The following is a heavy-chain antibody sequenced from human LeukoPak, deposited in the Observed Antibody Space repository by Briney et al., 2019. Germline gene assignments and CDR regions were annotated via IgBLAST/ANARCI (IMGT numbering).Heavy chain of an antibody. CDR1: GFTFSSYS. CDR2: ISSSSSYI. D-gene: IGHD1-26*01. Sequence: PGGSLRLSCAASGFTFSSYSMNWVRQAPGKGLEWVSPISSSSSYIYYADSVKGRFTISRDNAKNSLYLQMNSLRAEDTAVYYCARDRWELTFDYWGQGTLVTVSS. V-gene: IGHV3-21*01. CDR3: ARDRWELTFDY. J-gene: IGHJ4*02.